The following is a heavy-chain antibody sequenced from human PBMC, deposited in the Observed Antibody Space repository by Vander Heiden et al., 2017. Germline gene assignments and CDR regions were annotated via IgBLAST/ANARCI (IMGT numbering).Heavy chain of an antibody. V-gene: IGHV3-53*01. CDR1: GFTVSSNY. CDR2: IYSGGST. J-gene: IGHJ4*02. D-gene: IGHD3-10*01. CDR3: ARIWFGAPRD. Sequence: QPSGSLRLSCAASGFTVSSNYMSWVRQAPGKGLEWVSVIYSGGSTYDADSVKGRFTISRDNSKNTLYLKMKSLRAEDTAVYYCARIWFGAPRDWGQGTLVTVSS.